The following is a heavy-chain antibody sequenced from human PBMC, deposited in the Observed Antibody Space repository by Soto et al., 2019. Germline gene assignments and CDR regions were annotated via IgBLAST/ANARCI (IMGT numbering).Heavy chain of an antibody. Sequence: PGGSLRLSCAASGFTFSSYAMSWVRQAPGKGLEWVSGISGSGGSTNYADSVKGRFTISRDNAKNTLYLQMNSLRAEDTAVYYCARADWNYSAFDPWGQGTLVTVSS. CDR2: ISGSGGST. CDR1: GFTFSSYA. CDR3: ARADWNYSAFDP. J-gene: IGHJ5*02. D-gene: IGHD1-7*01. V-gene: IGHV3-23*01.